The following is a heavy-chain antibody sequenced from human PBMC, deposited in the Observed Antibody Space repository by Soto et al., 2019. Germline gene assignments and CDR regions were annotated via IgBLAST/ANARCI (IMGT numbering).Heavy chain of an antibody. Sequence: QVQLQQSGPGLVKPSQTLSLTCAIFGDSVSSNNIAWNWIRQSPSRGLEWLGRTYYRSKWYSEYDPSVQSRIIINADTSNNQVSLHLDSVTHEDTAVYYCTRSRELARWFHYWGQGTLVPVSS. J-gene: IGHJ4*02. D-gene: IGHD1-1*01. CDR2: TYYRSKWYS. V-gene: IGHV6-1*01. CDR3: TRSRELARWFHY. CDR1: GDSVSSNNIA.